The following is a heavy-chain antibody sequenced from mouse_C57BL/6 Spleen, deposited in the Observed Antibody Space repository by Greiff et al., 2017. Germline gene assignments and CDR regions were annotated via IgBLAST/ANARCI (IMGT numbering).Heavy chain of an antibody. CDR2: IDPEDGET. J-gene: IGHJ3*02. Sequence: VQLKQSGAELVKPGASVKLSCTASGFNIKDYYMHWVKQRTEQGLGWIGRIDPEDGETKYAPKFQGKATITAETSSNTAYLQLSSLTSEDTAVFYCAAITTVVAAMGWWGQGTLVTVSA. V-gene: IGHV14-2*01. D-gene: IGHD1-1*01. CDR3: AAITTVVAAMGW. CDR1: GFNIKDYY.